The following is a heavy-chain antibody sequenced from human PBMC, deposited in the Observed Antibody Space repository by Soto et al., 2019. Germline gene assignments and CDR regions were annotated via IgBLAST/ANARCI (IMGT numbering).Heavy chain of an antibody. V-gene: IGHV3-15*07. J-gene: IGHJ4*02. CDR2: IKSKTDGGTT. D-gene: IGHD3-22*01. CDR3: TTITMIVVVTTDY. Sequence: EVQLVESGGGLVKPGGSLRLSCAASGFTFSNAWMNWVRQAPGKGLEWFGRIKSKTDGGTTDYAAPVKGRFTISRDDSKNTLYLQMNSLKTEDTAVYYCTTITMIVVVTTDYWGQGTLVTVSS. CDR1: GFTFSNAW.